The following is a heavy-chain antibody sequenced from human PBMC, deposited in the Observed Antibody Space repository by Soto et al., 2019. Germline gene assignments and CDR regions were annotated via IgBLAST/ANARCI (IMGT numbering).Heavy chain of an antibody. J-gene: IGHJ5*02. CDR1: GGSVSSGRYY. D-gene: IGHD3-9*01. CDR3: ARDRTRYPFDP. V-gene: IGHV4-61*01. CDR2: IYYSGST. Sequence: GTPSVTYTVSGGSVSSGRYYWSCIRQPPGKELEWIGYIYYSGSTNYNPSLKSRVTISVDTSKNQFSLKLSSVTAADTAVYYCARDRTRYPFDPWGQGTLVTVSS.